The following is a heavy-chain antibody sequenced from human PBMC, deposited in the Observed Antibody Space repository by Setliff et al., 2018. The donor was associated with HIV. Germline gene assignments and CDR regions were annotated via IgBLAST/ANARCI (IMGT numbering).Heavy chain of an antibody. J-gene: IGHJ4*02. D-gene: IGHD5-18*01. CDR2: LYPGTSTT. CDR3: ARRTRRRGSSYGNIDY. V-gene: IGHV5-51*01. CDR1: GYSFTTYW. Sequence: GESLKISCKTSGYSFTTYWIGWVRQMPGKGLEWMALLYPGTSTTKYSPSLQGQVTISADKSISTAYLQWRSLQASDTAVYYCARRTRRRGSSYGNIDYWGQGTLVTVSS.